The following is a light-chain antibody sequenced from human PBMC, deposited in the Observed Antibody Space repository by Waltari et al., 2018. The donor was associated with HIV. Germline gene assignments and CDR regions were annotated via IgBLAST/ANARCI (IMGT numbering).Light chain of an antibody. CDR3: HQYYSAPWT. V-gene: IGKV4-1*01. J-gene: IGKJ1*01. CDR2: WAA. CDR1: QSVLYSSDNKNY. Sequence: DIVMTQSPDSLAVSLGEPATINCKSSQSVLYSSDNKNYLAWSQQQPGQPPTLLIYWAATRESVVPDRFSGSGSGTDFTLTISSLQAEDVAVYYRHQYYSAPWTFGQGTKVEI.